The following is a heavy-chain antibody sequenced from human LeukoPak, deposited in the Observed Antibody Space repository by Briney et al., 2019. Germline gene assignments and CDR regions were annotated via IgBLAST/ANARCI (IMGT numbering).Heavy chain of an antibody. D-gene: IGHD2-15*01. CDR3: ARDRRYCSGGSCYLDY. V-gene: IGHV3-48*03. Sequence: GGPLRLSCAASGFTFSSYEMNWVRQAPGKGLEWVSYISSSGSTIYYTDSVKGRFTISRDNAKNSLYLQMNSLRAEDTAVYYCARDRRYCSGGSCYLDYWGQGTLVTVSS. CDR2: ISSSGSTI. J-gene: IGHJ4*02. CDR1: GFTFSSYE.